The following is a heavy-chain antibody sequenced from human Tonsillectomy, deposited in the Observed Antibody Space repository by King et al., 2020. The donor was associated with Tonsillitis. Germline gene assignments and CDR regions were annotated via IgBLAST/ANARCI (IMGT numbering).Heavy chain of an antibody. J-gene: IGHJ4*02. CDR3: ARGIDD. CDR1: GYTFTGYY. CDR2: INPSSGGT. Sequence: QLVQSGTEVKKPGASVRVSCKAYGYTFTGYYIHWVRQAPGQGLEWMGWINPSSGGTDYAQKFQGRVTMTRDTSISTAYLELTHLTPDDTAVYYCARGIDDWGQGTLVTVSS. V-gene: IGHV1-2*02.